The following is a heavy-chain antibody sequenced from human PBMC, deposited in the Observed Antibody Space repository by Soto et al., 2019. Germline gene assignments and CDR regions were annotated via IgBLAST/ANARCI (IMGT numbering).Heavy chain of an antibody. Sequence: ETLSLTCTVSGGSISSYYWSWIRQPPGKGLEWIGYIYYSGSTNYNPSLKSRVTISVDTSKNQFSLKLSSVTAADTAVYYCARDGDYHNWFDPWGQGTLVTVSS. CDR3: ARDGDYHNWFDP. CDR1: GGSISSYY. CDR2: IYYSGST. V-gene: IGHV4-59*01. D-gene: IGHD4-17*01. J-gene: IGHJ5*02.